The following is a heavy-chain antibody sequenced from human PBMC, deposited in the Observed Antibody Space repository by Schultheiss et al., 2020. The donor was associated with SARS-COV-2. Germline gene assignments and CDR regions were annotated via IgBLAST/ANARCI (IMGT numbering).Heavy chain of an antibody. CDR2: IYYSGTT. J-gene: IGHJ5*02. D-gene: IGHD2-8*01. CDR3: ARASVFLSFDP. Sequence: SETLSLTCTVSGGSISSGGYYWSWIRQHPGKGLEWIGYIYYSGTTYYNPSLRSRVTISLDTSKNQFSLNLSSVTLADTAVYYCARASVFLSFDPWGQGVLVTVSS. V-gene: IGHV4-30-4*08. CDR1: GGSISSGGYY.